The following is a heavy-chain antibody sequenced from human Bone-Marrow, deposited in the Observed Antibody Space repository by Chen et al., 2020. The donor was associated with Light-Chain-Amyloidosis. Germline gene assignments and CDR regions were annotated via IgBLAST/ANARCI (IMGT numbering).Heavy chain of an antibody. D-gene: IGHD6-19*01. V-gene: IGHV3-7*05. CDR3: ACGCGCGFDY. J-gene: IGHJ4*02. CDR1: GFTFNKYW. CDR2: IKLDVIQN. Sequence: EVRPVESGGGSVQPGGSLRLSCAHSGFTFNKYWMTWVRQIPGKGLEGFANIKLDVIQNDYVDSLMGPFTISGDNAKNSLYLQMNSVTAEDTAVYYCACGCGCGFDYWGQGTLVTAAS.